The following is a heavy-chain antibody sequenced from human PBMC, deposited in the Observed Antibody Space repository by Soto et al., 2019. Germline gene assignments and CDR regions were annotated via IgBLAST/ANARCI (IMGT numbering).Heavy chain of an antibody. V-gene: IGHV3-23*01. CDR1: GLTFSNYV. Sequence: EVQLLESGGGLVQPGGSLRLSCAASGLTFSNYVMSWVRQAPGKGLEWVSSISGSGGGTYYTDSVKGRFTISRDNFKNTLYLQMKSLRVEDTAVYYCANRGADEGYYDSSGYYHYYGMDVWGQGTTVTVSS. CDR2: ISGSGGGT. CDR3: ANRGADEGYYDSSGYYHYYGMDV. J-gene: IGHJ6*02. D-gene: IGHD3-22*01.